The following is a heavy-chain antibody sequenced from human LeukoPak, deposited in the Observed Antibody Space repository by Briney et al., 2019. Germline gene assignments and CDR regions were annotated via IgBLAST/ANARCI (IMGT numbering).Heavy chain of an antibody. D-gene: IGHD3-10*01. CDR2: IYYSGST. CDR3: ARVGYYARAFDI. CDR1: GGSISSYY. J-gene: IGHJ3*02. V-gene: IGHV4-59*01. Sequence: PSETLSLTCTVSGGSISSYYWSWLRQPPGKGLEWIGYIYYSGSTNYNPSLKSRVTISVDTSKNQFSLKLSSVTAADTGVYFCARVGYYARAFDIWGQGTMVTVSS.